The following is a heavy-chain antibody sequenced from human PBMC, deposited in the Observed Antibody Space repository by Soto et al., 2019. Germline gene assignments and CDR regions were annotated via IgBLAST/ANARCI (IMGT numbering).Heavy chain of an antibody. CDR2: IKFGDADL. CDR1: GFTLDGAW. CDR3: ARQINYICDL. Sequence: GAALKISCSAAGFTLDGAWIGWVRQMPGKGLERMGIIKFGDADLRYSPSFRGQVTISADAAVNTAYLQWDSLKASDPAMDYCARQINYICDLWGKGNMVTVSS. J-gene: IGHJ5*02. D-gene: IGHD4-4*01. V-gene: IGHV5-51*01.